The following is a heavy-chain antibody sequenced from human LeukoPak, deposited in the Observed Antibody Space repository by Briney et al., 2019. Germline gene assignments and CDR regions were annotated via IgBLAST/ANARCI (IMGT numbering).Heavy chain of an antibody. Sequence: PSETLSLTCTVSGGSISSSSYYWGWIRQPPGKGLEWIGSIYYSGSTCYNPSLKSRVTISVDRSKNQFSLKLSSVTAADTAVYYCARVGTMSYAFDIWGQGTMVTVSS. V-gene: IGHV4-39*07. D-gene: IGHD3-10*02. CDR3: ARVGTMSYAFDI. J-gene: IGHJ3*02. CDR1: GGSISSSSYY. CDR2: IYYSGST.